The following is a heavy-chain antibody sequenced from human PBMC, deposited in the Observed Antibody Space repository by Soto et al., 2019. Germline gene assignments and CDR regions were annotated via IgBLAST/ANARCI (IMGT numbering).Heavy chain of an antibody. D-gene: IGHD5-18*01. Sequence: GGSLRLSCAASGFTFSDYYMSWIRQAPGKGLEWVSYISSSGSTIYYADSVKGRFTISRDNAKNSLYLQMNSLRAEDTAVYYCARESRGYSYVSGYYYYGMDVWGQGTTVTVSS. CDR1: GFTFSDYY. CDR2: ISSSGSTI. CDR3: ARESRGYSYVSGYYYYGMDV. J-gene: IGHJ6*02. V-gene: IGHV3-11*01.